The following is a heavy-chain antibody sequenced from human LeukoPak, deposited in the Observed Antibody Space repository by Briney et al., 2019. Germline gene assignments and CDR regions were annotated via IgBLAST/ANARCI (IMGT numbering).Heavy chain of an antibody. CDR2: LIGSSGST. D-gene: IGHD5-12*01. J-gene: IGHJ4*02. CDR1: GFTSTNYA. Sequence: GGSLRLSCAASGFTSTNYAMNWLRQAPGKGLEGVSVLIGSSGSTDYADSVKGRFTISRDNSKNTVFLQMNSLRAEDTAIYYCAKGAYDYIEIGYFDSWGQGTLVSVSS. V-gene: IGHV3-23*01. CDR3: AKGAYDYIEIGYFDS.